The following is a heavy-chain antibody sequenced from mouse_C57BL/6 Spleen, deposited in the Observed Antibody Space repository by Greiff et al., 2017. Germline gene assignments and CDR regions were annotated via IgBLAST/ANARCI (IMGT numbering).Heavy chain of an antibody. CDR2: IDPSYSYT. CDR1: GYTFTSYC. CDR3: AYYGDSDPFAY. Sequence: VQLQQPGAELVQPGASVKLSCKASGYTFTSYCMHWVKQSPGQSLEWIGEIDPSYSYTSYNQTFKGKSTLTVDKSSSTAYMQLNSLTSEDSAVNYCAYYGDSDPFAYWGQGTLVTVAA. D-gene: IGHD1-1*01. J-gene: IGHJ3*01. V-gene: IGHV1-69*01.